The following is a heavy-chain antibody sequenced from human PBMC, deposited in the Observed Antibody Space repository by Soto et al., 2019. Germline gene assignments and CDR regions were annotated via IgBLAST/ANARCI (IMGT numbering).Heavy chain of an antibody. Sequence: ASVKVSCKASGCTFSDFYMHWVRQAPGQGLEWMGWINPNSGGTHYAQKFQGRVTMTRDTSISTAYMELNSLRAEDTAVYYCARVGLWQLPQKYYYYYGMDVWGQGTTVTVSS. J-gene: IGHJ6*02. CDR2: INPNSGGT. D-gene: IGHD6-6*01. CDR3: ARVGLWQLPQKYYYYYGMDV. CDR1: GCTFSDFY. V-gene: IGHV1-2*02.